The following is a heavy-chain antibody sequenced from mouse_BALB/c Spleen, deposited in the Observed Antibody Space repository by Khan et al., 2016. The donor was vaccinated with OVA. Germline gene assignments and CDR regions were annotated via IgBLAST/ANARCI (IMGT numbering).Heavy chain of an antibody. CDR1: GYTFTSYW. V-gene: IGHV1-7*01. CDR2: INPSAGYT. Sequence: QVQLKESGAELAKPGASVKMSCKASGYTFTSYWMHWVKQRPGQGLEWIGYINPSAGYTDYNQKFKDKATLTAEKSSSTAYMQLNSLTSEDSAVYYCARDRIDYWGQGTTLTVSS. J-gene: IGHJ2*01. CDR3: ARDRIDY.